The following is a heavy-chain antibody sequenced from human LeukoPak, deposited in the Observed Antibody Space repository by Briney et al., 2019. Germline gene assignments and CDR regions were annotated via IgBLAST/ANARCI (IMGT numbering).Heavy chain of an antibody. CDR3: ARWGSGKSFDY. D-gene: IGHD3-10*01. Sequence: PGGSLRLSCAASGLIFSGYGMHWVRQAPGKGLEWVAVIWYDGSNKYYTDSVKGRFTISRDNSKNTLYLQMNSLRVEDTAVYYCARWGSGKSFDYRGQGTLVTVSS. V-gene: IGHV3-33*01. J-gene: IGHJ4*02. CDR2: IWYDGSNK. CDR1: GLIFSGYG.